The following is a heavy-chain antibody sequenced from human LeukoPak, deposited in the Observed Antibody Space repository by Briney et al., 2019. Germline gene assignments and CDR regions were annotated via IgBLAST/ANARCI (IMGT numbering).Heavy chain of an antibody. J-gene: IGHJ4*02. CDR1: GFTFSNAW. CDR2: IKSKGDGETT. V-gene: IGHV3-15*01. D-gene: IGHD3-10*01. CDR3: TTDLGITMIRGVIVF. Sequence: GGSLRLSCAASGFTFSNAWMSWVRQAPGKGLEWVGRIKSKGDGETTDYAAPVKGRFTMSRDDSKGTLYLQMNSLNTEDTAVYFCTTDLGITMIRGVIVFWGPGTLVTVSS.